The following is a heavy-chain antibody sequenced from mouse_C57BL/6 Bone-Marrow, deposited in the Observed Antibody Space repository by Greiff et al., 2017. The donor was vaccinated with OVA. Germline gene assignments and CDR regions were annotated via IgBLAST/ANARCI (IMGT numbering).Heavy chain of an antibody. CDR2: IDPSDSYT. D-gene: IGHD2-5*01. Sequence: QVQLQQPGAELVKPGASVKLSCKASGYTFTSYWMQWVKQRPGQGLEWIGEIDPSDSYTNYNQKFKGKATLTVDTSSSTAYMQLSSLTSEDSAVYYCERDYSNLWYLDYWGQGTTLTVSA. CDR1: GYTFTSYW. V-gene: IGHV1-50*01. J-gene: IGHJ2*01. CDR3: ERDYSNLWYLDY.